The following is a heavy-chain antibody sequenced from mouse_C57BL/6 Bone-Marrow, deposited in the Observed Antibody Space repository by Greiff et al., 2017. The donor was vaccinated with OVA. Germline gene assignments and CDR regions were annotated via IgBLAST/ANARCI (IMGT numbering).Heavy chain of an antibody. J-gene: IGHJ4*01. Sequence: QVQLQQSDAELVKPGASVKISCKVSGYTFTDHTIHWMKQRPEQGLEWIGYIYPRDGSTKYNEKFKGKATLTADKSSSTAYMQLNSLTSEDSAVYFCARSLYYYGSSYDYYAMDYWGQGTSVTVSS. CDR2: IYPRDGST. D-gene: IGHD1-1*01. CDR3: ARSLYYYGSSYDYYAMDY. CDR1: GYTFTDHT. V-gene: IGHV1-78*01.